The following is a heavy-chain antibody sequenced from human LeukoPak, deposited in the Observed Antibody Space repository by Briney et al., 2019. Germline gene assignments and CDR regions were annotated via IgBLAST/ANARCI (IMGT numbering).Heavy chain of an antibody. CDR3: ARERPDYYDSSGYFDY. CDR1: GGSISSNNW. V-gene: IGHV4-4*02. D-gene: IGHD3-22*01. J-gene: IGHJ4*02. CDR2: IYYSGST. Sequence: PSETLSLTCAVSGGSISSNNWWIWVRQPPGKGLEWIGYIYYSGSTNYNPSLKSRVTISVDTSKNQFSLKLSSVTAADTAVYYCARERPDYYDSSGYFDYWGQGTLVTVSS.